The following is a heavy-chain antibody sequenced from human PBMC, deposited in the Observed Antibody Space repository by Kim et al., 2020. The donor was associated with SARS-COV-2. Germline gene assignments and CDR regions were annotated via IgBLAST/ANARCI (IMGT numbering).Heavy chain of an antibody. D-gene: IGHD3-10*01. CDR3: AKDLDYYGSGSSSSGFDY. Sequence: KGRFTISRDNAKNSLYLQMNSLRAEDTALYYCAKDLDYYGSGSSSSGFDYWGQGTLVTVSS. J-gene: IGHJ4*02. V-gene: IGHV3-9*01.